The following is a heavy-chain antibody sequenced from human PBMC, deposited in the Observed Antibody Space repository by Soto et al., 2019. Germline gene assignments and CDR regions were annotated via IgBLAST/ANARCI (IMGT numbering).Heavy chain of an antibody. J-gene: IGHJ4*02. V-gene: IGHV4-59*08. CDR3: ARRGSGWYYFDY. CDR2: IYYSGST. CDR1: GGSISSYY. Sequence: PSETLSLTCTVSGGSISSYYGSWIRQPPGKGLEWIGYIYYSGSTNYNPSLKSRVTISVDTSKNQFSLKLSSVTAADTAVYYCARRGSGWYYFDYWGQGTLVTVSS. D-gene: IGHD6-19*01.